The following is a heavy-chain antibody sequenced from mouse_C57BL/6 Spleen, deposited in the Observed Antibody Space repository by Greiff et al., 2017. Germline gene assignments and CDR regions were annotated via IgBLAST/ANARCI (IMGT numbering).Heavy chain of an antibody. V-gene: IGHV1-82*01. CDR1: GYAFSSSW. CDR2: IYPGDGDT. Sequence: QVQLKESGPELVKPGASVKISCKASGYAFSSSWMNWVKQRPGKGLEWIGRIYPGDGDTNYNGKFKGKATLTADKSSSTAYMQLSSLTSEDSAVYFCARRGLLRYPYFDYWGQGTTLTVSS. D-gene: IGHD1-1*01. J-gene: IGHJ2*01. CDR3: ARRGLLRYPYFDY.